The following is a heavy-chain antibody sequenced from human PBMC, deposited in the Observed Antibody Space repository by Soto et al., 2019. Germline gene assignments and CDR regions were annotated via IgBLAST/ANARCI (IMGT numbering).Heavy chain of an antibody. J-gene: IGHJ5*02. CDR1: GFTFSAFG. D-gene: IGHD4-17*01. CDR2: IWDDGSKT. Sequence: QQQLAESGGGVVQPGRSLTLSCSPSGFTFSAFGMHWVRQAPGKGLEWVAVIWDDGSKTSYADSVKGRFTVSRDNSKNTLSLQVDSLRAEDTAVYYCARYDGDLLALDLWGQGTLVTVSS. V-gene: IGHV3-33*01. CDR3: ARYDGDLLALDL.